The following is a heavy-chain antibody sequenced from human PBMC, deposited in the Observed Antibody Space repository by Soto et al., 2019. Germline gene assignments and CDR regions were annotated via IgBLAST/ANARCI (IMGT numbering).Heavy chain of an antibody. CDR3: ARESSGGNSDFDI. Sequence: PSETLSLTCAVSGYSITTRYSWGWIRQPPGKGLEWIGNIFHSGSTYYNPSLKSRLTMSADTSKNQFSLKLRSATAADTAIYYCARESSGGNSDFDIWGQGTMVTVSS. D-gene: IGHD2-21*02. CDR2: IFHSGST. CDR1: GYSITTRYS. J-gene: IGHJ3*02. V-gene: IGHV4-38-2*01.